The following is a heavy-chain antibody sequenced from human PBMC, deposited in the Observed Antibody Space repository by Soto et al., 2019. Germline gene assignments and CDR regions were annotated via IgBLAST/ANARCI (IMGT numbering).Heavy chain of an antibody. V-gene: IGHV3-23*01. CDR2: ISGNGGSS. CDR1: GFTFSSYA. CDR3: VKTSGYSSDCYSH. Sequence: GGSLRLSCAASGFTFSSYAMNWVRQAPGKGLEWVSGISGNGGSSYYIDSVKGRFTISRDTSKNTLYLQMNSLRADDTAVYYYVKTSGYSSDCYSHWGQGTLVTVSS. J-gene: IGHJ4*02. D-gene: IGHD6-19*01.